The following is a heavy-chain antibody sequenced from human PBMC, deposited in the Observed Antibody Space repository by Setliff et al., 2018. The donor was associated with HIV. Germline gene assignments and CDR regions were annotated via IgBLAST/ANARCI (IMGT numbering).Heavy chain of an antibody. D-gene: IGHD3-3*01. CDR1: GFTFSSYE. V-gene: IGHV3-48*03. CDR2: ISSSGSTI. J-gene: IGHJ4*02. Sequence: GGSLRLSCAASGFTFSSYEMNWVRQAPGKGLEWVSYISSSGSTIYYADSVKGRFTISRDNAKNSLYLQMNSLRAEDTAVYYCARDSYDFWSGYSFDYWGQGTLVTVSS. CDR3: ARDSYDFWSGYSFDY.